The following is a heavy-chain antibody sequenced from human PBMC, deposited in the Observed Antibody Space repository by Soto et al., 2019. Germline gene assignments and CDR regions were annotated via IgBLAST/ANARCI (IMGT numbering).Heavy chain of an antibody. D-gene: IGHD3-3*01. CDR3: ARDNGLSLAIFGVVTTGGIDY. V-gene: IGHV3-33*01. J-gene: IGHJ4*02. CDR2: IWYDGSNK. Sequence: GGSLRLSCAASGFTFSSYGMHWVRQAPGKGLEWVAVIWYDGSNKYYADSVKGRFTISRDNSKNTLYLQMNSLRAEDTAVYYCARDNGLSLAIFGVVTTGGIDYWGQGTLVTVSS. CDR1: GFTFSSYG.